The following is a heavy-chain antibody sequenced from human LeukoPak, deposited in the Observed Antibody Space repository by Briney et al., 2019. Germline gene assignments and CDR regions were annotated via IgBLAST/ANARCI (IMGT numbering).Heavy chain of an antibody. CDR2: INHSGST. CDR3: ARVSRTSDAFDI. Sequence: SETLSLTCAVYGGSFSGYYWSWIRQPPGKGLEWIGEINHSGSTNCNPSLKSRVTISVDTSKNQFSLKLSSVTAADTAVYYCARVSRTSDAFDIWGQGTMVTVSS. CDR1: GGSFSGYY. D-gene: IGHD2-2*01. J-gene: IGHJ3*02. V-gene: IGHV4-34*01.